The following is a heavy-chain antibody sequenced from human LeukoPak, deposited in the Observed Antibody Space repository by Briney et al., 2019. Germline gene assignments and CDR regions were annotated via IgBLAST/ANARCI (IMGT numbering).Heavy chain of an antibody. J-gene: IGHJ4*02. V-gene: IGHV3-7*03. CDR3: ARCNDGSCYHPLDY. D-gene: IGHD2-15*01. CDR1: GFSFNSHC. CDR2: MNQDGSEN. Sequence: GGSLRLSCTASGFSFNSHCMTWVRQVPGKGLEWVANMNQDGSENFYVGSVKGRFTISRDNAKNSLYLQMYSLRAEDTAIYYCARCNDGSCYHPLDYWGQGTLVTVSS.